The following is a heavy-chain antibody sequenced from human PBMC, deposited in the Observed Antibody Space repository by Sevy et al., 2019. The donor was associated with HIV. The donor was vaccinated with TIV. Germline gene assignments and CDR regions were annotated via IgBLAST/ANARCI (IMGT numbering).Heavy chain of an antibody. Sequence: SETLSLTCSVSGGSLSSGEFYWSWIRQPPGKGLEWIGYIYYNGNTYLNPSLKNQLTKSINTFRNHFSLELTSVTAADTAVYYSARDRPDYGDSAKSFDPWGQGILVTVSS. J-gene: IGHJ5*02. D-gene: IGHD4-17*01. CDR2: IYYNGNT. CDR3: ARDRPDYGDSAKSFDP. CDR1: GGSLSSGEFY. V-gene: IGHV4-30-4*08.